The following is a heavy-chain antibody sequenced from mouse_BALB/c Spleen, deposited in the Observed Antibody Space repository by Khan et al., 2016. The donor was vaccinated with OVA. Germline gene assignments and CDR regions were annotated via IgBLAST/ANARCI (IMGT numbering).Heavy chain of an antibody. J-gene: IGHJ2*01. Sequence: EVQLQESGAELGRPGSSVKLSCKTSGSTFTSYGIKWVKQRPGQGLEWIGYIYPGHGYTEYNEKFQGKAILTSDTSSSTAYMQLRSLTSEDSAIYFCTTAYYRYYFDYWGQGITLTVSS. D-gene: IGHD2-12*01. V-gene: IGHV1S134*01. CDR1: GSTFTSYG. CDR3: TTAYYRYYFDY. CDR2: IYPGHGYT.